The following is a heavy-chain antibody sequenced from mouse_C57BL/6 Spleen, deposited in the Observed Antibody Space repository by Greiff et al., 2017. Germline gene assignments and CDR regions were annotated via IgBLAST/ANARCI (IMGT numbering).Heavy chain of an antibody. CDR3: ARAEYAFAY. CDR2: IDPSDSYT. J-gene: IGHJ3*01. D-gene: IGHD2-10*02. CDR1: GYTFTSYW. Sequence: QVQLQQPGAELVMPGASVKLSCKASGYTFTSYWMPWVKQRPGQGLEWIGEIDPSDSYTNYNQKFKGKSTLTVDKSTSTAYMQLISLTSEDAAVYYSARAEYAFAYWGQGTLVTVAA. V-gene: IGHV1-69*01.